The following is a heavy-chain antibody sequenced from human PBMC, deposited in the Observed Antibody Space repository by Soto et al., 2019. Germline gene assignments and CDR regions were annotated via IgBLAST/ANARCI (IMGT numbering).Heavy chain of an antibody. CDR2: IWYDGSNK. CDR1: GFTFSSYG. CDR3: ASRGTTVVTDAFDI. Sequence: QVQLVESGGGVVQPGRSLRLSCAASGFTFSSYGMHWVRQAPGKGLEWVAVIWYDGSNKYYADSVKGRFTISRDNSKNTLYLQVNSLRAEDTAVYYCASRGTTVVTDAFDIWGQGTMVTVSS. J-gene: IGHJ3*02. V-gene: IGHV3-33*01. D-gene: IGHD4-17*01.